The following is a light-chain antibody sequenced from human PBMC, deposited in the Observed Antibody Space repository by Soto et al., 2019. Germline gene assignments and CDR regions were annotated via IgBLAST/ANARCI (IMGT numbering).Light chain of an antibody. V-gene: IGKV1-5*03. J-gene: IGKJ4*01. CDR2: KAS. Sequence: DIQMTQSPSTLSASVGDRVTITCRASQSISTWLAWYQQKPWKAPKLLIYKASNLEDGVPSRFSGSVSGTEFTITISSLQPDDFATYYCQQYNTYPLTFGGGTTVEIK. CDR3: QQYNTYPLT. CDR1: QSISTW.